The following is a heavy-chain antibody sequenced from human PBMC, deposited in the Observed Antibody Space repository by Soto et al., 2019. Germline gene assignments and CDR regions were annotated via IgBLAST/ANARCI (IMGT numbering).Heavy chain of an antibody. CDR1: GFTFSSYA. V-gene: IGHV3-23*01. J-gene: IGHJ4*02. Sequence: PGGSLRLSCAASGFTFSSYAMSWVRQAPGKGLEWVSAISGSGGSTYYADSVKGRFTISRDNSKNTLYLQMNSLRAEDTAVYYCAKVRVPGIAAAGKVRLDYWGQGTLVTVSS. D-gene: IGHD6-13*01. CDR3: AKVRVPGIAAAGKVRLDY. CDR2: ISGSGGST.